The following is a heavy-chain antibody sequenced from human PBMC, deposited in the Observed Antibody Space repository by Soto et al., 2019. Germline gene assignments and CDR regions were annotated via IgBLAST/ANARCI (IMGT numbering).Heavy chain of an antibody. D-gene: IGHD1-1*01. CDR1: GFTFSRYG. CDR2: IWFDGSKE. Sequence: HPGGSLRLSCAASGFTFSRYGMHWVRQAPGKGLEWVAIIWFDGSKEYYADSVKGRLTISRDNSRNTLYLQMNSLRAEDTAVYYCARDGERHYFDSWGQGTLVTVSS. J-gene: IGHJ4*02. V-gene: IGHV3-33*01. CDR3: ARDGERHYFDS.